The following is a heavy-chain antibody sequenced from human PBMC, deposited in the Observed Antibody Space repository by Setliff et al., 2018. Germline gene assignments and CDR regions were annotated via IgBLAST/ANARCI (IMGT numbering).Heavy chain of an antibody. CDR2: ISGSGSTI. J-gene: IGHJ4*02. Sequence: GGSLRLSCAASGFTFSSYEMNWVRQAPGKGLEWISYISGSGSTIYYADSVKGRFTISKDNAKRSLYLQMNNLRAEDTAVYYCARDKDKDFDFWGQGTLVTVSS. V-gene: IGHV3-48*03. CDR3: ARDKDKDFDF. CDR1: GFTFSSYE.